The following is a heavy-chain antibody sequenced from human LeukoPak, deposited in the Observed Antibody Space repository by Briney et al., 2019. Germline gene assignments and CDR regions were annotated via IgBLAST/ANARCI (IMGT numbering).Heavy chain of an antibody. V-gene: IGHV4-59*08. Sequence: PSETLSLTCTVSGGSISSYYWSWIRQPPGKGLEWIGYIYYSGSTNYNPSPKSRVTISVDTSKNQFSLKLSSVTAADTAVYYCASGPRAPNAFDIWGQGTMVTVSS. CDR2: IYYSGST. J-gene: IGHJ3*02. CDR3: ASGPRAPNAFDI. CDR1: GGSISSYY. D-gene: IGHD3-10*01.